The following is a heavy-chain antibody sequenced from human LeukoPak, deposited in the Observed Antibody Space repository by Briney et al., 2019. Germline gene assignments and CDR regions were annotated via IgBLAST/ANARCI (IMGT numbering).Heavy chain of an antibody. CDR3: ARENDYGDYAFDY. CDR2: IYSGGST. V-gene: IGHV3-53*01. CDR1: GFIVSNNY. J-gene: IGHJ4*02. D-gene: IGHD4-17*01. Sequence: GGSLRLSCAASGFIVSNNYMSWVRQAPGKGLEWVSVIYSGGSTDYADSVEGRFTVSRDTSKNTLYLQMNSLRAEDTAVYYCARENDYGDYAFDYWGQGTLVTVSS.